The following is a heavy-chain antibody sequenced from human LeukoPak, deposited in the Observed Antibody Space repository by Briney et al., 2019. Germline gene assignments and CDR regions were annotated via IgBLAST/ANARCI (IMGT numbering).Heavy chain of an antibody. CDR2: INEDGSEK. J-gene: IGHJ4*02. Sequence: QPGGSLRLSCDASGFTFSSSWMSWVRQAPGKGLEWVASINEDGSEKYYVDSVKGRFTVSRDNAKNSLYLQMNSLRVEDTAVYYCTRDSGRFRLVYWGQGILVTVSS. CDR3: TRDSGRFRLVY. CDR1: GFTFSSSW. D-gene: IGHD6-19*01. V-gene: IGHV3-7*01.